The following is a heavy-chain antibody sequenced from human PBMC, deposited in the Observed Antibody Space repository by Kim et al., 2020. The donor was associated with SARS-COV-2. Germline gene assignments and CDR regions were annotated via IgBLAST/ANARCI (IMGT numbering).Heavy chain of an antibody. J-gene: IGHJ4*02. Sequence: GGSLRLSCAASGFPFGFYAMSWVRQAPGKGLEWVSTISNSGDNTHHADSVKGRFAISRDNSKNMLYLQMDSLRADDTAVYYCVRDLTYSYSYWGQGTLVTVSS. D-gene: IGHD5-18*01. CDR3: VRDLTYSYSY. V-gene: IGHV3-23*01. CDR2: ISNSGDNT. CDR1: GFPFGFYA.